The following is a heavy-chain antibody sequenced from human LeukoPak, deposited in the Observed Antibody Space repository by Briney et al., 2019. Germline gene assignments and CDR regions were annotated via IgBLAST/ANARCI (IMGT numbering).Heavy chain of an antibody. J-gene: IGHJ4*02. CDR3: ARVPSSGSRYGPWFDY. Sequence: PSETLSLTCTVSGGYISSSSYYWGWIRQPPGKGLEWIGSIYYSGSTYYNPSLKSRVTISVDTSKNQFSLKLSSVTAADTAVYYCARVPSSGSRYGPWFDYWGQGTLVTVSS. D-gene: IGHD5-18*01. CDR2: IYYSGST. CDR1: GGYISSSSYY. V-gene: IGHV4-39*01.